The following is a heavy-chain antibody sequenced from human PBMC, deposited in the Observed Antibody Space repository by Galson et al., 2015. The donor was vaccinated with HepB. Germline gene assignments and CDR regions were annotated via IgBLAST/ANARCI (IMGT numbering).Heavy chain of an antibody. CDR3: ARRDGNNWFDP. V-gene: IGHV7-4-1*02. J-gene: IGHJ5*02. D-gene: IGHD5-24*01. CDR2: INTDTANP. Sequence: SVKVSCKASGYTFTEYAMNWVRQAPGQGLEWMGWINTDTANPTYAQDFTGRFVFSLDTSVNTAYLQISSLKAEDTAVYYCARRDGNNWFDPWGQGTLDTVSS. CDR1: GYTFTEYA.